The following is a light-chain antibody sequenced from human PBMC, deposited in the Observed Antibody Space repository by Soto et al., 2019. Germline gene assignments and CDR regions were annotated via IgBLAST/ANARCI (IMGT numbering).Light chain of an antibody. J-gene: IGKJ1*01. Sequence: DIQMTQSPASLSASVGDRVTITCRASQSISSWLAXYQXKPGKAXKLLIYDASSLESGVPSRFSGSGSVTDFTLTISALQPDDFATYYCQQYNTCEFGQGTKVDIK. CDR3: QQYNTCE. V-gene: IGKV1-5*01. CDR2: DAS. CDR1: QSISSW.